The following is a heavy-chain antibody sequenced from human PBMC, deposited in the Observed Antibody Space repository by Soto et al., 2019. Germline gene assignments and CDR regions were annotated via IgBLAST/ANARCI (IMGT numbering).Heavy chain of an antibody. D-gene: IGHD3-10*01. Sequence: SETLSLTCAVSGGSISSGGSFWSWIRQPPGKGLEWIGYIYYSGSTYYNPSLKSRVTISVDTSKNQFSLKLSSVTAADTAVYYCARVGGFGATTIDYWGQGTLVTVSS. CDR2: IYYSGST. CDR3: ARVGGFGATTIDY. V-gene: IGHV4-30-4*08. J-gene: IGHJ4*02. CDR1: GGSISSGGSF.